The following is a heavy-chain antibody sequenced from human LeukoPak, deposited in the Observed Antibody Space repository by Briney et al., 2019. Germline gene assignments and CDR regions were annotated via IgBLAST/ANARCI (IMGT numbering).Heavy chain of an antibody. J-gene: IGHJ4*02. D-gene: IGHD3-22*01. CDR1: GYTFTSYD. CDR2: MNPNSGNT. Sequence: GASVKVSCKASGYTFTSYDINWVRQATGQGLEWMGWMNPNSGNTGYAQKFQGRVTMTRNTSISTAYMELSSLRSEDTAVYYCARLQYYYDSSGYHYYFDYWGQGTLVTVSS. V-gene: IGHV1-8*01. CDR3: ARLQYYYDSSGYHYYFDY.